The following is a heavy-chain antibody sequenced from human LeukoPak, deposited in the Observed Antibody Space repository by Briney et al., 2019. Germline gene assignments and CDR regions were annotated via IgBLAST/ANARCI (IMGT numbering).Heavy chain of an antibody. CDR1: DGSINYYY. J-gene: IGHJ4*02. CDR3: ARTARLSNDNYGYPEPYFDY. V-gene: IGHV4-59*01. Sequence: SETLSLTCTVSDGSINYYYWTWIRQPPGKGLEWIGYIYYSGSTNYNPSLKSRVTISVDTSKNQFSLKLISVTAADTAVYYCARTARLSNDNYGYPEPYFDYWGQGTLVTVSS. CDR2: IYYSGST. D-gene: IGHD5-18*01.